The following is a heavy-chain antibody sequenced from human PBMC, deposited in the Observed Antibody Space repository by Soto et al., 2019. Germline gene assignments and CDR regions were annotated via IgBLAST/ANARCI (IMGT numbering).Heavy chain of an antibody. CDR1: GGSISSGDYY. D-gene: IGHD3-10*01. J-gene: IGHJ3*02. CDR2: IYYSGST. CDR3: AREPHYYGSGSYLGAHAFDI. Sequence: SETLSLTCTVSGGSISSGDYYWSWIRQPPGKGLEWIGYIYYSGSTYYNPSLKSRVTISVDTSKNQFSLKLSSVTAADTAVYYCAREPHYYGSGSYLGAHAFDIWGQGTMVTVSS. V-gene: IGHV4-30-4*01.